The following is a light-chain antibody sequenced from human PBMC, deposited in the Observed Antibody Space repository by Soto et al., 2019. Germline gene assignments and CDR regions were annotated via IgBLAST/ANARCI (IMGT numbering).Light chain of an antibody. Sequence: QSALTQPASVSGSPGQSITISCTGTSSDVGGYNYVSWYQQHPGKAHKLIIYDVSNRPSGVSNRFSGSKSGNTASLTISGLQAEDEADYYCSSYTSSSTRVFGGGTKLTVL. CDR3: SSYTSSSTRV. J-gene: IGLJ2*01. V-gene: IGLV2-14*01. CDR1: SSDVGGYNY. CDR2: DVS.